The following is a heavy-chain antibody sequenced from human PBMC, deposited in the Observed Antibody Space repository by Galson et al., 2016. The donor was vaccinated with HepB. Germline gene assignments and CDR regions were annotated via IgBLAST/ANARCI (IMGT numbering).Heavy chain of an antibody. Sequence: PALVKPTQTLTLTCTFSGFSLSNSGVGVGWIRQPPGKALEWLALIYWDDDQRYSPSLKSRLTISKDTSKDQVVLTMTNMDPVDTATYFCAHRRVSYNFLTGPQGDNVVDIWGQGTLVTASS. CDR3: AHRRVSYNFLTGPQGDNVVDI. J-gene: IGHJ3*02. D-gene: IGHD3-9*01. V-gene: IGHV2-5*02. CDR1: GFSLSNSGVG. CDR2: IYWDDDQ.